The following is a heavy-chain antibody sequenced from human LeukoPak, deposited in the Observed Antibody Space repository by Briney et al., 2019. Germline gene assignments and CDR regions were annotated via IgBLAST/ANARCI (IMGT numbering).Heavy chain of an antibody. Sequence: PSETLSLTCTVSGGSISSSSYYWGWIRQPPGKGLEWIGSIYYSGSTYYNPSLKSRVTISVDTSKNQFSLKLSSVTAADTAVYYCAREGPYGDYVPTYYYYYGMDVWGQGTTVTVSS. D-gene: IGHD4-17*01. CDR2: IYYSGST. CDR1: GGSISSSSYY. V-gene: IGHV4-39*07. J-gene: IGHJ6*02. CDR3: AREGPYGDYVPTYYYYYGMDV.